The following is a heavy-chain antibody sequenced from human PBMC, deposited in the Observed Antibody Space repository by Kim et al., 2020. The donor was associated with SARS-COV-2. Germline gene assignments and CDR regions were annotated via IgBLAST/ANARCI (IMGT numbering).Heavy chain of an antibody. J-gene: IGHJ5*02. CDR2: INPGDSDT. CDR3: ARVPFIGKYSPGNWFDP. D-gene: IGHD5-18*01. V-gene: IGHV5-51*01. CDR1: GYRFTNYW. Sequence: GESLQISCKGSGYRFTNYWIGWVRQMPGKGLEWMGIINPGDSDTRYSPSFQGQVTISADKSLITAYLQWSSLKASDTAMYYCARVPFIGKYSPGNWFDPWGQGTLVTVSS.